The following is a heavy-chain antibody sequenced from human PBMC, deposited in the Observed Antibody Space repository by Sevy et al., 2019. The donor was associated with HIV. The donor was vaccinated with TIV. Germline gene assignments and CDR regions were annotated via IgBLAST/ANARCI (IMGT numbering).Heavy chain of an antibody. CDR1: GFTFSSYA. CDR2: ISYDGSNK. D-gene: IGHD3-22*01. V-gene: IGHV3-30-3*01. J-gene: IGHJ4*02. CDR3: ARNFYDSSGYGERVFDY. Sequence: GGSLRLSCAASGFTFSSYAMHWVRQAPGKGLEWVAVISYDGSNKCYADSVKGRFTISRDNSKNTLYLQMNSLRAEDTAVYYCARNFYDSSGYGERVFDYWGQGTLVTVSS.